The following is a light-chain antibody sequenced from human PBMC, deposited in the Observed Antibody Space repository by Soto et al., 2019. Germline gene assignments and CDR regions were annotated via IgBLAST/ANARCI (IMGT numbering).Light chain of an antibody. J-gene: IGKJ1*01. CDR2: TTS. Sequence: DIQMTQSPSSLSASVGDRVTITCRASQSISYYLNWYQQKPGRAPRLLIYTTSSLQSGVPSKFSGSASGTDFTLTISGLQPDDFTTYYCQQYTSYSRAFGQGTKVDIK. CDR1: QSISYY. CDR3: QQYTSYSRA. V-gene: IGKV1-39*01.